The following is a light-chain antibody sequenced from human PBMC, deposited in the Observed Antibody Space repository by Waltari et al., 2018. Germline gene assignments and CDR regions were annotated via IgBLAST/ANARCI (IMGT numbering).Light chain of an antibody. Sequence: EIVLTQSPGTLSFSPGERATLSCMASQSVSSSYLAWYHQKPGQAPSLLIYGASSRATVIPDRFSGSGSGTDFTLTISRLEPEDFAVYYCQQYGSSPWTFGQGTKVEIK. CDR2: GAS. CDR3: QQYGSSPWT. J-gene: IGKJ1*01. V-gene: IGKV3-20*01. CDR1: QSVSSSY.